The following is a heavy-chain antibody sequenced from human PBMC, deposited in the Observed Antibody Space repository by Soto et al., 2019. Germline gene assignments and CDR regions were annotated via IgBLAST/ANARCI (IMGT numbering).Heavy chain of an antibody. Sequence: GASVKVSCKASGYTFTDYYMHWVRQAPGQGLEWMGIINPSGGSTSYAQKFQGRVTMTRDTSTSTVYMELSSLRSEDTAVYYCAKDRSYYDSSGSCMDVWGQGTTVTVSS. V-gene: IGHV1-46*01. CDR1: GYTFTDYY. CDR3: AKDRSYYDSSGSCMDV. D-gene: IGHD3-22*01. CDR2: INPSGGST. J-gene: IGHJ6*02.